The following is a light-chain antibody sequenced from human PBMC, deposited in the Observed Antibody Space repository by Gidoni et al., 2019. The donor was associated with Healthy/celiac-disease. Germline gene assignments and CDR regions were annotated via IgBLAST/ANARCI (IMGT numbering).Light chain of an antibody. CDR1: KLGEKY. J-gene: IGLJ2*01. Sequence: SYELTQQPSLSVSPGKTASITCSADKLGEKYSCWYQQKPRQSPVLVIYQDSKRPSGIPERFSGSNSGNTATLTISGTQAMDEADYYCQAWDSSTVVFGGGTKLTVL. CDR3: QAWDSSTVV. CDR2: QDS. V-gene: IGLV3-1*01.